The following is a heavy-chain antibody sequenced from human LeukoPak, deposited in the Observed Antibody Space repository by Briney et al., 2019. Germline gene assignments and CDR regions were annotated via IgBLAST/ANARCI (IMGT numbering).Heavy chain of an antibody. Sequence: PGRTLRLSCAASGFTFSSYGMHWVRQAPGPGLEWVAVIWYDGSNKYYADSVKGRFTISRDNSKNTLYLQMNSMRAEDTAVYYCAREFYDAFDIWGQGTMVTVSS. CDR2: IWYDGSNK. D-gene: IGHD3-3*01. J-gene: IGHJ3*02. V-gene: IGHV3-33*01. CDR3: AREFYDAFDI. CDR1: GFTFSSYG.